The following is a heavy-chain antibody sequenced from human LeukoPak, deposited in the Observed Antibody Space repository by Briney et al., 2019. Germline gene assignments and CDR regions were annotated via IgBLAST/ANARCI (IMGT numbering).Heavy chain of an antibody. CDR3: SRVGYHDSSGYYAFDI. D-gene: IGHD3-22*01. V-gene: IGHV1-69*05. Sequence: SVKVSCKASGGTFSSYAISWVRQAPGQGLEWMGGIIPIFGTANYAQKFQGRVTMTTDTSTSTAYMELRSLRSDDTAVYYCSRVGYHDSSGYYAFDIWGQGTMVTVSS. CDR2: IIPIFGTA. CDR1: GGTFSSYA. J-gene: IGHJ3*02.